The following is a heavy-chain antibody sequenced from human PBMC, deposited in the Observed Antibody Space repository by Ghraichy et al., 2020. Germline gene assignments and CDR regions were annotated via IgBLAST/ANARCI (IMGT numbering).Heavy chain of an antibody. CDR2: FYHSGTT. Sequence: TLSLTCAVSGGSINSSSFSWSWIRQPPGKGLEWIGYFYHSGTTYYNPSRKSRVTISLDGSKNQFSLRLNSVTAADTAVYYCARAPYDDDGFYDDGFDIWGQGTMFTVSS. V-gene: IGHV4-30-2*01. J-gene: IGHJ3*02. CDR3: ARAPYDDDGFYDDGFDI. D-gene: IGHD3-22*01. CDR1: GGSINSSSFS.